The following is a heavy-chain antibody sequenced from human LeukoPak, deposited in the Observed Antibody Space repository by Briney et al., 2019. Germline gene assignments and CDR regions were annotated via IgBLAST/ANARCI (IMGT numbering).Heavy chain of an antibody. V-gene: IGHV3-53*01. D-gene: IGHD1-26*01. CDR2: IYSGGST. Sequence: GGSLRLSCAASRFTVSSNHMSWVRQAPGKGLEWVSIIYSGGSTYYADSVKGRFTISRDNSKNMLYLQMNSLRAEDTAVYYCARDPSGSYRYFDYWGQGTLVTVSS. CDR3: ARDPSGSYRYFDY. CDR1: RFTVSSNH. J-gene: IGHJ4*02.